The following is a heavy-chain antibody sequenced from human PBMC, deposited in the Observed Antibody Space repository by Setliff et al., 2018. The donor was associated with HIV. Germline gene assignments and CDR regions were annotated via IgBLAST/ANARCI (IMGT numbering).Heavy chain of an antibody. D-gene: IGHD5-18*01. Sequence: PSETLSLTCAVYGGSFSGHYWSWIRQSPAKGLEWIGEINHSGSTKYNPSLKSRVTISVDRSKNQFFLRLTSVTAADTAVYYCARGARGYSYGWGQGTLVTVSS. CDR2: INHSGST. V-gene: IGHV4-34*01. CDR1: GGSFSGHY. CDR3: ARGARGYSYG. J-gene: IGHJ4*02.